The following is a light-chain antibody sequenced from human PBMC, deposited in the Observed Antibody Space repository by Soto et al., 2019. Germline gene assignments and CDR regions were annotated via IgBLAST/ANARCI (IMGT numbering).Light chain of an antibody. J-gene: IGLJ1*01. CDR1: SSNIGTYNF. Sequence: QSVLTQPASVSGSPGQSITISCTVTSSNIGTYNFVSWYQHHPGKVPKLMIYDDTKRPSGISNRFSGSKSGNTASLTISGLQAEDEADYYCSSYAGSGSDDYVFGTGTKVTVL. CDR2: DDT. CDR3: SSYAGSGSDDYV. V-gene: IGLV2-23*01.